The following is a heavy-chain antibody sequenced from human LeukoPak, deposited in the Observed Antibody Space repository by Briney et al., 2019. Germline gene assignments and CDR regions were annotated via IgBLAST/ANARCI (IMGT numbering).Heavy chain of an antibody. CDR3: ARGRRYGAFDI. J-gene: IGHJ3*02. V-gene: IGHV4-61*02. CDR2: IYTSGST. D-gene: IGHD1-14*01. CDR1: GGSISSGSYY. Sequence: SETLSLTCTVSGGSISSGSYYWSWIRQPAGKGLEWIGRIYTSGSTNYNPSLKSRDTISVDTSKNQFSLKLSSVTAADTAVYYCARGRRYGAFDIWGQGTMVTVSS.